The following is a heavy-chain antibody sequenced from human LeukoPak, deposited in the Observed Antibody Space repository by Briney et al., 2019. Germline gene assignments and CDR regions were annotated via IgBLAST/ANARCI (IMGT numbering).Heavy chain of an antibody. CDR3: ARGVTQWAS. D-gene: IGHD2-21*02. J-gene: IGHJ5*02. CDR1: GFTFSSYE. CDR2: ISSSGSTI. Sequence: GGSLRLSCAASGFTFSSYEMNWVRQAPGKGLEWASYISSSGSTIYYADSVKGRFTISRDNAKNSLYLQMNSLRAEDTAVYYCARGVTQWASWGQGTLVTVSS. V-gene: IGHV3-48*03.